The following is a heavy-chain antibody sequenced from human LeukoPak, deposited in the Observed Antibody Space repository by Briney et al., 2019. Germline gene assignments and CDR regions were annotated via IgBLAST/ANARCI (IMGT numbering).Heavy chain of an antibody. D-gene: IGHD6-13*01. CDR2: IYYNGNT. CDR1: GGAISSGSYY. V-gene: IGHV4-39*01. J-gene: IGHJ5*02. CDR3: ARGAIPGRMAAAGKSWFDP. Sequence: SETLSLTCRASGGAISSGSYYWGWIRQPPGKGREWIGSIYYNGNTHYNPSLKSRVAISVDTSKNQFYLKLISVTAADTAGYYCARGAIPGRMAAAGKSWFDPWGQGTLVTVSS.